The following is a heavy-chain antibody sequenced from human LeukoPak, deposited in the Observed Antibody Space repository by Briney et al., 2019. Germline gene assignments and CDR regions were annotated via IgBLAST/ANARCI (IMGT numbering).Heavy chain of an antibody. J-gene: IGHJ4*02. CDR3: ARANGGSYYLDY. CDR1: GGSIGSYS. D-gene: IGHD1-26*01. V-gene: IGHV4-59*01. CDR2: IYYSGST. Sequence: SETLSLTCTVSGGSIGSYSWSWIRQPPGKGLEWIGYIYYSGSTNYNPSLKSRVTILVDTSKNQFSLKLNSVTAADTAVYHCARANGGSYYLDYWGQGTLVTVSS.